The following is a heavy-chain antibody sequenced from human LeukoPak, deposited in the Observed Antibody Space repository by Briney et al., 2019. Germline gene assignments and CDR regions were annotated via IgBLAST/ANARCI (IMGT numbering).Heavy chain of an antibody. CDR1: GFSVSNNY. Sequence: GGSLRLSCAASGFSVSNNYMAWVRQAPGKGLEWVSFIYSGGSTYYADSVKGRFTISRDNAKNTVYLQMNSLRAGDSAVYYCARGIYGNFDFWGQGSLVTVSS. CDR3: ARGIYGNFDF. V-gene: IGHV3-53*01. J-gene: IGHJ4*02. CDR2: IYSGGST. D-gene: IGHD3-10*01.